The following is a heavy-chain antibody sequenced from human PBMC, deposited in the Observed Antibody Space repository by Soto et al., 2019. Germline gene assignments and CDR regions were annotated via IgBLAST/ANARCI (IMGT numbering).Heavy chain of an antibody. J-gene: IGHJ5*02. CDR2: STSDGKSK. Sequence: GGSLRLSCAASGFNFSNHWMHWVRQRPGEGLVWVSRSTSDGKSKAYAESVKGRFAISRDNAKNTLYLQMNGLTAEDTAVYYCARESGDWPLNWFDPWGLGTLVTVSS. V-gene: IGHV3-74*01. CDR3: ARESGDWPLNWFDP. CDR1: GFNFSNHW. D-gene: IGHD2-21*02.